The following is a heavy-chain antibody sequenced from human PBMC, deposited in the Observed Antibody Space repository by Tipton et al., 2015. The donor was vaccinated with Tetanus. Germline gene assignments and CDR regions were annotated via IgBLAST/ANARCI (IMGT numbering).Heavy chain of an antibody. J-gene: IGHJ3*02. CDR2: ISHSGTT. CDR1: GGSISSDAHY. CDR3: AREDYFDISAFDI. D-gene: IGHD2/OR15-2a*01. Sequence: TLSLTCTVSGGSISSDAHYWSWIRQAPGKGLEWLGYISHSGTTNYNPSLMSRVTLSLDTSKNQISMRLTSVTAADTAVYYCAREDYFDISAFDIWGQGTMVTVSS. V-gene: IGHV4-61*08.